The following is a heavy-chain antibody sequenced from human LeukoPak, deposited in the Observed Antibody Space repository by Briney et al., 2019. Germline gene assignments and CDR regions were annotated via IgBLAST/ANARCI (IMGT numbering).Heavy chain of an antibody. V-gene: IGHV1-69*04. CDR1: GGTFSSYA. D-gene: IGHD2-15*01. CDR3: AREGGEGID. CDR2: IIPILGIA. J-gene: IGHJ4*02. Sequence: SVKVSCKASGGTFSSYAISWVRQAPGQGLEWMGRIIPILGIANYAQKFPGRVTITADKSTSTAYMELSSLRSDDTAVYYCAREGGEGIDWGQGTLVTVSS.